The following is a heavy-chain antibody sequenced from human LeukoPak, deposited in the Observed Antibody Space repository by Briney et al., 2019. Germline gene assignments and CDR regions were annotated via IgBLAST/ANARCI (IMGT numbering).Heavy chain of an antibody. CDR2: LSPDGSEK. V-gene: IGHV3-7*03. Sequence: PGGSLRLSCAASGFTVSSNYMSWVRQAPGKGLEWVANLSPDGSEKYYLDSVKGRFTISRDNAKNSIYLQMSSLRVEDTAVYYCTRDGEGASHCWGQGTLVTASS. J-gene: IGHJ4*02. CDR3: TRDGEGASHC. CDR1: GFTVSSNY. D-gene: IGHD1-26*01.